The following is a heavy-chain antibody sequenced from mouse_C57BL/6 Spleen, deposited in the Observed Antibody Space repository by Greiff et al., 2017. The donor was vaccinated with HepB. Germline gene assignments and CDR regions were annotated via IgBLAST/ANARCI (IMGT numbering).Heavy chain of an antibody. D-gene: IGHD1-1*01. CDR2: INYDGSST. J-gene: IGHJ1*03. V-gene: IGHV5-16*01. Sequence: EVKLVESEGGLVQPGSSMKLSCTASGFTFSDYYMAWVRQVPEKGLEWVANINYDGSSTYYLDSLKSRFIISRDNAKNILYLQMSSLKSEDKATYYCARSTVTRYFDVWGTGTTVTVSS. CDR1: GFTFSDYY. CDR3: ARSTVTRYFDV.